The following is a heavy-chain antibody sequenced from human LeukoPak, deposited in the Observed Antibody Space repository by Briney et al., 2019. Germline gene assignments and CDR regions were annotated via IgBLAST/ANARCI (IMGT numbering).Heavy chain of an antibody. Sequence: SLRPSCTASGITFGDYAMSWVRQAPGKGLECVGFIRSKAYGGTTEYAASVAGRFTISRDDSKSIAYLQMNSLKTEDTAVYYCTRGGRFSDYWGQGTLVTVSS. CDR3: TRGGRFSDY. CDR2: IRSKAYGGTT. V-gene: IGHV3-49*04. CDR1: GITFGDYA. J-gene: IGHJ4*02. D-gene: IGHD3-3*01.